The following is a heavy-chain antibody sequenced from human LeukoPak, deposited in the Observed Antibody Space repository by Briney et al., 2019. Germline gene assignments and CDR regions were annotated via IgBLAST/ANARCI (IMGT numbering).Heavy chain of an antibody. CDR3: AKASDILTGYGLDY. CDR1: GFTFSSYA. CDR2: ISGSGGST. J-gene: IGHJ4*02. V-gene: IGHV3-23*01. Sequence: GGSLRLSCAASGFTFSSYAMSWVRQAPGKGLEWVSAISGSGGSTYYADSVKGRFTISRDNSKNTLYLQMNSLRAEDTAVYYCAKASDILTGYGLDYWGQGTLVTVSS. D-gene: IGHD3-9*01.